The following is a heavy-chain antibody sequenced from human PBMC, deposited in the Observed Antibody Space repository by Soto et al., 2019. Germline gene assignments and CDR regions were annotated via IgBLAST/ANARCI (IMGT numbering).Heavy chain of an antibody. Sequence: PSETLSLTCTVSGDSVSSFGFHWAWLRRPPGKGLEWIGYIYNGSSSYYRPSLESRTHMSLDSTSNHYSLILTSETAADTAVYFCARAPVGLATISYLDYWGQGKLVTVSS. CDR1: GDSVSSFGFH. V-gene: IGHV4-30-4*01. D-gene: IGHD6-25*01. CDR3: ARAPVGLATISYLDY. J-gene: IGHJ4*02. CDR2: IYNGSSS.